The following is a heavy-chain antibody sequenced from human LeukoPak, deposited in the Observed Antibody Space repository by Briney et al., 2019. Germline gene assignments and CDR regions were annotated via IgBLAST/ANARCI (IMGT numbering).Heavy chain of an antibody. D-gene: IGHD7-27*01. Sequence: PGGSLRLSCAASGFTFCSYAMSWVRQAPGRGLGWVSAISGSGGSTYYADSVKGRFTISRDNSKNTLYLQMDSLRAEDTAVYYCAKDRYNWGSPLFDYWGQGTLVTVSS. V-gene: IGHV3-23*01. J-gene: IGHJ4*02. CDR2: ISGSGGST. CDR1: GFTFCSYA. CDR3: AKDRYNWGSPLFDY.